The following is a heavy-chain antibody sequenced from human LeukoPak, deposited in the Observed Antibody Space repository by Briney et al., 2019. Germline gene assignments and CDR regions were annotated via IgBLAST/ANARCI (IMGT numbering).Heavy chain of an antibody. V-gene: IGHV4-61*01. J-gene: IGHJ4*02. Sequence: SETLSLTCTVSGRSISSGSYYWTWIRQHPGKGLEWIGYVYYTGVTNYNPSLKSRVSISLDTSKSQFSLKLSSVTAADTAVYYCASQLGGTTFHWGQGTLVTVSS. CDR2: VYYTGVT. D-gene: IGHD1-1*01. CDR1: GRSISSGSYY. CDR3: ASQLGGTTFH.